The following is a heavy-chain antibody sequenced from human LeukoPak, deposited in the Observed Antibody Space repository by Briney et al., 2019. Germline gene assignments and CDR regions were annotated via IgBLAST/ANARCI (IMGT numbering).Heavy chain of an antibody. CDR1: GFTFSSYS. D-gene: IGHD4-17*01. CDR2: VSTGSNYI. V-gene: IGHV3-21*04. Sequence: GGSLRLSCTASGFTFSSYSLNWVRQAPGKGLEWVSSVSTGSNYIYYADSVKGRFTISRDNSKNTLYLQMNSLRAEDTAVYYCAKALTVTVTTGFDPWGQGTLVTVSS. CDR3: AKALTVTVTTGFDP. J-gene: IGHJ5*02.